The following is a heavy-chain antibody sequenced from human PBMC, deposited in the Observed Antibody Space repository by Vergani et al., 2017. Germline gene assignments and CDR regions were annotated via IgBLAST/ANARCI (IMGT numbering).Heavy chain of an antibody. CDR1: GFTFSNSA. CDR2: ISGPGLST. CDR3: VKEKIDLGSYFFDS. D-gene: IGHD2/OR15-2a*01. Sequence: EVHLLESGGGLVQSGGPLRPPCAALGFTFSNSAVSGVGQAPGRGLAWVSSISGPGLSTYYADSVTGRFSISRDNSKNTVFLQMHSLRAEDTAIYYCVKEKIDLGSYFFDSWGHGILVTVSS. J-gene: IGHJ4*01. V-gene: IGHV3-23*01.